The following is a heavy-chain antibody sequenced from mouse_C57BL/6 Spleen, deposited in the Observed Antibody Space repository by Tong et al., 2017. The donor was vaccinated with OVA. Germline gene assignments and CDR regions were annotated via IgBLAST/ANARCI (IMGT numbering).Heavy chain of an antibody. CDR2: ISSGGSYT. J-gene: IGHJ4*01. V-gene: IGHV5-6*01. Sequence: EVQLVESGGDLVKPGGSLKLSCAASGFTFSSYGMSWVRQTPDKRLEWVATISSGGSYTYYPDSVKGRFTISRDNAKNTLYLQMSSRKSEDTAMYYCARDKGTTGRVDYWGQGTSVTVSS. CDR3: ARDKGTTGRVDY. CDR1: GFTFSSYG. D-gene: IGHD2-14*01.